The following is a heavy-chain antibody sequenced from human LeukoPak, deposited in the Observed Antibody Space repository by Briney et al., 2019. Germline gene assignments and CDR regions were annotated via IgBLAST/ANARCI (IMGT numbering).Heavy chain of an antibody. Sequence: ASVKVSCKASGYTFTGYYMHWVRQAPGQRLEWMGWINPNSGGTNYAQKFQGRVTMTRDTSISTAYMELSRLRSDDTAVYYCARGRSIAVAGRNIAPLDNDYWGQGTLVTVSS. V-gene: IGHV1-2*02. CDR1: GYTFTGYY. CDR2: INPNSGGT. J-gene: IGHJ4*02. D-gene: IGHD6-19*01. CDR3: ARGRSIAVAGRNIAPLDNDY.